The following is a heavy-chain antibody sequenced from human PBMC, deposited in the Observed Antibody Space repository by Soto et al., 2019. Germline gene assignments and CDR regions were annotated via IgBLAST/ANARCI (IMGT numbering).Heavy chain of an antibody. CDR1: GFTFSNYG. CDR2: ISYDGSNK. V-gene: IGHV3-30*18. J-gene: IGHJ6*03. D-gene: IGHD5-12*01. Sequence: QVQLVESGGGVVQPGRSLRLSCAASGFTFSNYGMHWVRQAPGKGLEWVAVISYDGSNKYYADSVKGRFTISRDNSKNTLYLQMNSLRAEDTAVYYCAKSGYDYYYYMDVWGKGTTVTVSS. CDR3: AKSGYDYYYYMDV.